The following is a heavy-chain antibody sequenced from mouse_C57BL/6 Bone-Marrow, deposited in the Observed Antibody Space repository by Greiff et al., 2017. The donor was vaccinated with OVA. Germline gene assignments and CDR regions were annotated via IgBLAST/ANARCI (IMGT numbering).Heavy chain of an antibody. CDR3: ARDGMVPDDFDY. Sequence: EVKLMESGGGLVKPGGSLKLSCAASGFTFSSYSMSWVRQTPEKRLEWVATISDGGSYTYYPDNVKGRFTITRDNANNNLYLQMSHLKSEDTAMYDCARDGMVPDDFDYWGQGTTLTVSA. J-gene: IGHJ2*01. V-gene: IGHV5-4*01. CDR1: GFTFSSYS. CDR2: ISDGGSYT. D-gene: IGHD2-10*02.